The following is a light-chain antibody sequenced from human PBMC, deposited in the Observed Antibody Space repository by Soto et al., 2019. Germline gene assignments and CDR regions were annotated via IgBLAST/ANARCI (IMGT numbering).Light chain of an antibody. CDR3: QQSFSPLRT. J-gene: IGKJ1*01. CDR1: QSVSNY. Sequence: DIQMTQSPSSLSASVGDRVTITCRASQSVSNYLNWYQQKPGKAPKLLIYAASSMQSGVPSRFSGSGSETDFTLTISSLQPDDSAIYYCQQSFSPLRTFGQGTKVEV. V-gene: IGKV1-39*01. CDR2: AAS.